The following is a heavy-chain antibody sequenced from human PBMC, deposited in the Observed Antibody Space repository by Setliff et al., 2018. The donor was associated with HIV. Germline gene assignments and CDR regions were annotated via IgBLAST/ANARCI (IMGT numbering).Heavy chain of an antibody. D-gene: IGHD3-22*01. V-gene: IGHV4-59*02. J-gene: IGHJ5*02. CDR2: LYYSGNT. Sequence: PSETLSLTCTVSGASVNSHYWAWIRQPPGKGLEWIRSLYYSGNTNYNPPLKSRVTISADTSKNQFSLKLRSVTAADTAVYYCAGVLGSGYYDGPWGQGTLVTVSS. CDR3: AGVLGSGYYDGP. CDR1: GASVNSHY.